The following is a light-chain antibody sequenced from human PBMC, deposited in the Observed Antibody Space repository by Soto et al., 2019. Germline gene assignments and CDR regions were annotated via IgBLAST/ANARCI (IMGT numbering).Light chain of an antibody. J-gene: IGKJ5*01. V-gene: IGKV1-9*01. CDR1: QGISSY. Sequence: DLQLTQSPSFLSASVGDRVTITCRASQGISSYLTWYQQTPGKAPKLLIYASSTLQSRVPSRFSGSGYGTELTLTISSMQPEDFATHYCQQLNTLPITFGQGKRL. CDR3: QQLNTLPIT. CDR2: ASS.